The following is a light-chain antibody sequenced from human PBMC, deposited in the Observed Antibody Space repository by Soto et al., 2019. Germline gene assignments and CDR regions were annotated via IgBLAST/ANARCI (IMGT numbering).Light chain of an antibody. J-gene: IGLJ1*01. Sequence: QSVLTQPPSVSGAPGQRVTISCTGNSSNIGAGYDVYWYQQLPGTAPKLLIYGNNNRPSGVPDRFSGSKSGTSASLAITGLQSQDEADYYCQSYDSSLSGYVFGTGTKVTV. CDR2: GNN. V-gene: IGLV1-40*01. CDR3: QSYDSSLSGYV. CDR1: SSNIGAGYD.